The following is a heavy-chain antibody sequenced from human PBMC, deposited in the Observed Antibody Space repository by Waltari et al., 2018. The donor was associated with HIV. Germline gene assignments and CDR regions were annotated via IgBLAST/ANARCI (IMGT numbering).Heavy chain of an antibody. CDR2: IDPGDSDT. J-gene: IGHJ3*02. Sequence: EVQLVQSGAEVKKPGESLKISCTGSGYSFTSSWIGWVPQMPGKGLEWMGIIDPGDSDTRYSPSFQGQVTISADKSISTAYLQWSSLKASDTAMYYCARTTSSGYYALGAFDIWGQGTMVTVSS. V-gene: IGHV5-51*01. CDR1: GYSFTSSW. CDR3: ARTTSSGYYALGAFDI. D-gene: IGHD3-22*01.